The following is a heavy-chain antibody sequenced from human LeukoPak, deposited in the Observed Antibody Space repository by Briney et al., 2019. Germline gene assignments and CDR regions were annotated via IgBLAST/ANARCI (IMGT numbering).Heavy chain of an antibody. CDR2: MNPNSGNT. J-gene: IGHJ6*02. D-gene: IGHD3-10*01. V-gene: IGHV1-8*01. Sequence: GASVKVSCKASGYTFTSYDINWVRQATGQGLEWMGWMNPNSGNTGYAQKFQGRVTMTRNTSISTAYMELSSLRSDDTAVYYCAREALITMVRGVIISNPGGFRYGMDVWGQGTTVTVSS. CDR3: AREALITMVRGVIISNPGGFRYGMDV. CDR1: GYTFTSYD.